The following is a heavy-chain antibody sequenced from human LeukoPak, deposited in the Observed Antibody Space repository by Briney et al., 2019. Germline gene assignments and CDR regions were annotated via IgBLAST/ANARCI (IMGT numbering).Heavy chain of an antibody. V-gene: IGHV4-4*07. J-gene: IGHJ4*02. CDR2: ISTSGSS. D-gene: IGHD5/OR15-5a*01. CDR1: GGSFSGYY. Sequence: SETLSLTCAVYGGSFSGYYWSFIRQPAGKGLEWIGRISTSGSSKYNPSLESRATMSVDTSKNQFSLKVTSVTAADTAMYYCARDRVSWHYFDYWGQGTLLTVSS. CDR3: ARDRVSWHYFDY.